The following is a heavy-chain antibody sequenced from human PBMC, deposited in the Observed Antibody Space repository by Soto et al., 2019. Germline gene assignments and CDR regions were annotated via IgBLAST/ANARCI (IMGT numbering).Heavy chain of an antibody. CDR3: ARAGGRYYEFNWFDP. D-gene: IGHD3-3*01. CDR2: IGTAGDT. Sequence: EVQLVESGGGLVQPGGSLRLSCAASGFTFSSYAMHWVRQATGKGLEWVSAIGTAGDTYYPGSVKGRFTISRENAKNSLYLQMNSLRAEDTAVYYCARAGGRYYEFNWFDPWGQGTLVTVSS. J-gene: IGHJ5*02. CDR1: GFTFSSYA. V-gene: IGHV3-13*01.